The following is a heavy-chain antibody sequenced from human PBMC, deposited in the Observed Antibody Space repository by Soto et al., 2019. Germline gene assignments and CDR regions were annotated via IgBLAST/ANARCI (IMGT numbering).Heavy chain of an antibody. J-gene: IGHJ6*02. V-gene: IGHV3-21*01. CDR3: ARDYSNRVTIFGVVTNYYYYGMDV. D-gene: IGHD3-3*01. CDR1: GFTFSSYS. CDR2: ISSSSSYI. Sequence: GGSLRLSCAASGFTFSSYSMNWVRQAPGKGLEWVSSISSSSSYIYYADSVKGRFTISRDNAKNSLYLQMNSLRAEDTAVYYCARDYSNRVTIFGVVTNYYYYGMDVWGQGTTVTVSS.